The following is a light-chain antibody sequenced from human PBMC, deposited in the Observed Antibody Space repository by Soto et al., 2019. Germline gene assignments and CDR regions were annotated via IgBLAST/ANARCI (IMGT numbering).Light chain of an antibody. Sequence: DIQMTQSHSTLSASVGDRVTITCRASQSISSWLAWYQQKPGKAPKLLIYKATNLEFGVPSRFSGRGSGTEFTLTSSRLQPDDFATYYCQQYNSPYTFGQGTKLEIK. CDR3: QQYNSPYT. CDR2: KAT. V-gene: IGKV1-5*03. J-gene: IGKJ2*01. CDR1: QSISSW.